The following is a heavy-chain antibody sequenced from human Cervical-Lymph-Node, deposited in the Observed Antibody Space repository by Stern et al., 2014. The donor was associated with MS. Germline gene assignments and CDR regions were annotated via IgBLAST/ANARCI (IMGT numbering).Heavy chain of an antibody. J-gene: IGHJ4*02. Sequence: AQLVESGGGVVQPGRSLRLSCAASGFTFSSYGMYWVRSAPGKGLEWGAFIWHDGINQNYGEPVRGGLTISRDNSRNTLYLQMNNLRAEDTAVYCCAREFRLNFDFWGQGTLVTVSS. CDR1: GFTFSSYG. V-gene: IGHV3-33*01. CDR3: AREFRLNFDF. CDR2: IWHDGINQ.